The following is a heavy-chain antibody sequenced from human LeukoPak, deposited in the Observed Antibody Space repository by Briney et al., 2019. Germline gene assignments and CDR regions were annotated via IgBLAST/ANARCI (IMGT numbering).Heavy chain of an antibody. CDR1: GFTVSSNY. D-gene: IGHD6-19*01. J-gene: IGHJ3*02. Sequence: GGSLRLSCAASGFTVSSNYMSWVRQAPGKGLVWVSRINSDGSRTTYADSVKGRFTISRDNAKNTLYLQMNSLRAEDTAVYYCARPETQYSSGLDGFDIWGQGTMVTVSS. CDR2: INSDGSRT. CDR3: ARPETQYSSGLDGFDI. V-gene: IGHV3-74*01.